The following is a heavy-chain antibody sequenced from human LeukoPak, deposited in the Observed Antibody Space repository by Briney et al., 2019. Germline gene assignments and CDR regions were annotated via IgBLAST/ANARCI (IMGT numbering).Heavy chain of an antibody. CDR1: GYTFTGYY. V-gene: IGHV1-2*02. J-gene: IGHJ4*02. CDR2: INPNSGGT. CDR3: AREGGFHYYGSGSYIG. Sequence: GASVKVSCKASGYTFTGYYMHWVRQAPGQGLEWMGWINPNSGGTNYAQKFQGRVTMTRDTSISTAYIELSRLRSDDTAVYYCAREGGFHYYGSGSYIGWGQGTLVTVSS. D-gene: IGHD3-10*01.